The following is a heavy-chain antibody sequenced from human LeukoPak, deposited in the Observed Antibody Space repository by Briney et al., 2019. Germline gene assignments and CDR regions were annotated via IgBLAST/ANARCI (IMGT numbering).Heavy chain of an antibody. CDR1: GFTFSTYA. CDR2: ITNTGDNT. D-gene: IGHD2-2*01. CDR3: AKDIYCSSTSNCYRGAFEN. V-gene: IGHV3-23*01. Sequence: QTGGSLRLSCTASGFTFSTYAMAWVRQAPGRGLEWVSGITNTGDNTYYAGSVKGRFTISRDNSKNTLYLQMNSLRAEDTAVYYCAKDIYCSSTSNCYRGAFENWGQGTLVTVSS. J-gene: IGHJ3*02.